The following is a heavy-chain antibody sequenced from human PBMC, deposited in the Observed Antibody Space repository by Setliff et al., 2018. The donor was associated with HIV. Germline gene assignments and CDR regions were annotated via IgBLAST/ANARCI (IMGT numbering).Heavy chain of an antibody. CDR3: ARTEDYSYGDAPFDY. V-gene: IGHV4-59*01. D-gene: IGHD5-18*01. CDR1: GGSISSYY. Sequence: LSLTCSVSGGSISSYYWTWIRQPPNKGLEWIGYIYYSGNTKYNPALQSRVTMSVDTSKNQFSLELSSVTTADTAVYYCARTEDYSYGDAPFDYWGHGTLVTVSS. J-gene: IGHJ4*01. CDR2: IYYSGNT.